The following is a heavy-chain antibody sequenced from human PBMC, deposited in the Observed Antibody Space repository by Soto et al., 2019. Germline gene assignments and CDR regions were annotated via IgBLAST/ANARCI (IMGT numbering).Heavy chain of an antibody. V-gene: IGHV3-23*01. D-gene: IGHD3-16*01. CDR2: ISGSSAVT. Sequence: GGSLRLSCVASGFTFSSYAMTWVRQAPGKGLEWVSGISGSSAVTNHADSVKGRFTISRDNSKNTLYLQMNSLRAEDTAVYYCAKAGNDYYYYMDVWGKGTTVTVSS. CDR1: GFTFSSYA. CDR3: AKAGNDYYYYMDV. J-gene: IGHJ6*03.